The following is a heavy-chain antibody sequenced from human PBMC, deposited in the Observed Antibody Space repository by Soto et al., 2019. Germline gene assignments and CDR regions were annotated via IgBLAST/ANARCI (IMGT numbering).Heavy chain of an antibody. CDR1: GYTFFTYD. D-gene: IGHD6-6*01. V-gene: IGHV1-18*01. CDR2: ISTYSGYT. Sequence: ASVKFSCKASGYTFFTYDISWVRQAPGQGLEWMGWISTYSGYTKYAQKFQGRVTMTRDTSFTTAYMELSRLRSDDTAVYYCARSIAARRTVDYWGQGPLVTVSS. J-gene: IGHJ4*01. CDR3: ARSIAARRTVDY.